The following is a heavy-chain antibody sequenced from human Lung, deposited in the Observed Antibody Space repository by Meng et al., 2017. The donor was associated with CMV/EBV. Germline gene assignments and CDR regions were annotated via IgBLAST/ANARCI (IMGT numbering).Heavy chain of an antibody. V-gene: IGHV1-2*02. CDR3: ARGSYFDFWSGSRLDP. J-gene: IGHJ5*02. D-gene: IGHD3-3*01. Sequence: ASVXVSCKASGDTFSNYAFSWVRQAPGQGLDYMGWINPNNGDTNYAQNFKGRVTFIKDTSISTAYMELSRLRYDDTAVYYCARGSYFDFWSGSRLDPWGQGTLVTVSS. CDR1: GDTFSNYA. CDR2: INPNNGDT.